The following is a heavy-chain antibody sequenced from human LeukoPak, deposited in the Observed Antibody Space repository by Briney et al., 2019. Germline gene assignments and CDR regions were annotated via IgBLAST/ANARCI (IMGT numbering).Heavy chain of an antibody. J-gene: IGHJ6*03. V-gene: IGHV3-30*02. D-gene: IGHD3-22*01. CDR2: IRYDGSNK. CDR3: AKNSGYYFPYYYYYMDV. Sequence: GGSLRLSCAASGFTFSSYWMSWVRQAPGKGLEWVAFIRYDGSNKYYADSVKGRFTISRDNSKNTLYLQMNSLRAEDTAVYYCAKNSGYYFPYYYYYMDVWGKGTTATISS. CDR1: GFTFSSYW.